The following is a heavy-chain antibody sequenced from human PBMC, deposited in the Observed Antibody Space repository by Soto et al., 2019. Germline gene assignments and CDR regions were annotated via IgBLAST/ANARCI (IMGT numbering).Heavy chain of an antibody. CDR3: ATLGGYCSSTSCYHLDSFDI. D-gene: IGHD2-2*01. J-gene: IGHJ3*02. CDR2: ISLTSNYI. CDR1: GFSFSSYT. V-gene: IGHV3-21*01. Sequence: EVHLVASGGGLVKPGGSLRLSCTASGFSFSSYTMHWVRQAPGKGLEWVSSISLTSNYIYYTDSVKGRFTISRDNAKNSLYLQMNSLRAEDTAVYYCATLGGYCSSTSCYHLDSFDIWGQGTMVTVSS.